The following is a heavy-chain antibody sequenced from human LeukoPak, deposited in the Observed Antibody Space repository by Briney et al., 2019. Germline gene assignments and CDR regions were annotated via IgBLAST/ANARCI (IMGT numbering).Heavy chain of an antibody. D-gene: IGHD6-6*01. J-gene: IGHJ4*02. V-gene: IGHV3-21*01. CDR1: GFTFSSYS. CDR3: ARAFSSSSSGFDY. CDR2: ISSSSSYI. Sequence: GGSLRLSCAAPGFTFSSYSMNWVRQAPGKGLEWVSSISSSSSYIYYADSVKGRFTISRDNAKNSLYLQMNSLRAEDTAVYYCARAFSSSSSGFDYWGQGTLVTVSS.